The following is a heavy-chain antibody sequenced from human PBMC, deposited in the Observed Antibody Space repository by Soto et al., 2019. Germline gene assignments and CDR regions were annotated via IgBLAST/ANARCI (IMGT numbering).Heavy chain of an antibody. D-gene: IGHD3-10*01. V-gene: IGHV3-30*03. CDR2: IAYEGSLQ. J-gene: IGHJ5*01. CDR1: GFAFSSYG. Sequence: QAQLVESGGGVVQPGRSLRLSCAASGFAFSSYGMHWVRQAPGTGLEWVAVIAYEGSLQHYADSVKGRFTISRDNSKAVVLLQMSSLTAEDTAVYYCVPDRGYGRASIPDSCGQGTLGCVS. CDR3: VPDRGYGRASIPDS.